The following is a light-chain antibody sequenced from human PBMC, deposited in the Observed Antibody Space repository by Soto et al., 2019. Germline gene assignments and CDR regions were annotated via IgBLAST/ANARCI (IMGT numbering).Light chain of an antibody. CDR2: AAT. CDR3: QKYNGP. J-gene: IGKJ1*01. V-gene: IGKV1-27*01. CDR1: QGISSY. Sequence: DIQMTQYPSSLSASVGDRVTITCRASQGISSYLVWYQQKPGKAPKLLIYAATTLQSGVPSRFSGSGSGTDFALTIRSLQSEDVATYYRQKYNGPFGQGTKVEIK.